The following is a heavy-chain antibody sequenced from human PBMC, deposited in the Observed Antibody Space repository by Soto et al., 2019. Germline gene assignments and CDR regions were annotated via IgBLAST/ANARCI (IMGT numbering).Heavy chain of an antibody. CDR2: ISSTTNYI. J-gene: IGHJ4*02. CDR1: GFTFTRYS. V-gene: IGHV3-21*06. Sequence: EVQLVESGGGLVKPGGSRRLSSAASGFTFTRYSMNWVRQAPGKGLEWVSSISSTTNYIYYGDSMKGRFTISRDNAKNSLYLAMNSLRAEDTAVYYCARESEDLTSNFDYWGQGTLVTVSS. CDR3: ARESEDLTSNFDY.